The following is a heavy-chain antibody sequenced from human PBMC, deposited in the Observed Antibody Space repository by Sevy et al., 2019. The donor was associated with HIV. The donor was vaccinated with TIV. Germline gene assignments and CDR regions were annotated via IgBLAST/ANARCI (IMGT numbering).Heavy chain of an antibody. CDR2: ISYDGSNK. CDR3: ARDYPIYGSGSSLEGGFDY. J-gene: IGHJ4*02. V-gene: IGHV3-30-3*01. CDR1: GFTFSSYA. Sequence: GGSLRLSCAASGFTFSSYAMHWVRQAPGKGLEWVAVISYDGSNKYYADSVKGRFTISIDNSKNTLYLQMNSLRAEDTAVYYCARDYPIYGSGSSLEGGFDYWGQGTLVTVSS. D-gene: IGHD3-10*01.